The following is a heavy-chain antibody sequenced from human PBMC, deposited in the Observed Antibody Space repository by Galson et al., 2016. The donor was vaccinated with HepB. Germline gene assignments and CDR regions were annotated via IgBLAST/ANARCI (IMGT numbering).Heavy chain of an antibody. Sequence: SCKASGYTFTGYGLTWVRQAPGQGLEWMGWISAYDGNTNYTQKFQGRVTMTTDTSTSTAYMELRSLRSDDTAVYYCARDSTSGPLKFDPWGQGTLVTVSS. V-gene: IGHV1-18*01. CDR2: ISAYDGNT. CDR1: GYTFTGYG. CDR3: ARDSTSGPLKFDP. D-gene: IGHD6-6*01. J-gene: IGHJ5*02.